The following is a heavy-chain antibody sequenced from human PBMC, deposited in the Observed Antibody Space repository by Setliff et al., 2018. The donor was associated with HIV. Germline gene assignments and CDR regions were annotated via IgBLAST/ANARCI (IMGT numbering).Heavy chain of an antibody. Sequence: PGGSLRLSCVASGFTLSTYSMNWVRQAPGKGLEWVSSITTDSSYIFDADSVKGRFTITRDNAQNSLYMQMNNLRVEDTAVYYCARYGTRRLAAMDVWGKGTTVTVSS. CDR3: ARYGTRRLAAMDV. V-gene: IGHV3-21*01. D-gene: IGHD3-10*01. CDR1: GFTLSTYS. CDR2: ITTDSSYI. J-gene: IGHJ6*03.